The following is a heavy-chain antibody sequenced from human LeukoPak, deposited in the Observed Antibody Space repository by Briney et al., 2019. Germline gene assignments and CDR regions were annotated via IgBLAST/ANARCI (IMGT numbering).Heavy chain of an antibody. Sequence: GGSLRLSCAASGSTFSNAWMSWVRQAPGKGLEWVGRIKSKTDGGTTDYAAPVKGRFTISRDDSKNTLYLQMNSLKTEDTAVYYCTTYDFWSVSYAFDIWGQGTMVTVSS. D-gene: IGHD3-3*01. CDR3: TTYDFWSVSYAFDI. V-gene: IGHV3-15*01. CDR2: IKSKTDGGTT. CDR1: GSTFSNAW. J-gene: IGHJ3*02.